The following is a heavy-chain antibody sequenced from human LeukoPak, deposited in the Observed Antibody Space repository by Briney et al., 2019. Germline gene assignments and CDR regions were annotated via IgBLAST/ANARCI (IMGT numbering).Heavy chain of an antibody. V-gene: IGHV3-66*01. CDR3: ARGPRFYYMDV. J-gene: IGHJ6*03. CDR1: GFTVSSNY. CDR2: IYSGGST. D-gene: IGHD3-3*01. Sequence: GGSLRLSCAASGFTVSSNYMSWVRQAPGKGLEWVSVIYSGGSTYYADSVKGRFTISRDNAKNSLYLQMNSLRAEETAVYYCARGPRFYYMDVWGKGTTVTVSS.